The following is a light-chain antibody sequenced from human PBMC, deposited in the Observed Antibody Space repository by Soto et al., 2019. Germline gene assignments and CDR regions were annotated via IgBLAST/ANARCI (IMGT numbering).Light chain of an antibody. CDR3: AAWDDSLGGHVV. V-gene: IGLV1-47*02. Sequence: QSVLTQPPSASGTPGQRVTISCSGSTSNIGTNYVYWYQQLPGTAPRLLMYSTNKRPSGVPDRFSGSKSGTSAFLAITGLRSEDEANYYCAAWDDSLGGHVVFGGGTKLTVL. J-gene: IGLJ2*01. CDR2: STN. CDR1: TSNIGTNY.